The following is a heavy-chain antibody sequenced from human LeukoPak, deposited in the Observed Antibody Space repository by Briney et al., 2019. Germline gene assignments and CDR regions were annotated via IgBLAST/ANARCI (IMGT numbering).Heavy chain of an antibody. CDR3: ARGPHYYGSGSYYPFDY. J-gene: IGHJ4*02. Sequence: ASVKVSCKGSGYTFTTYGISWVRQAPGHGLEWMGWISVYNGNTNYAQKFQGRVTMTTDTSTNTTYMELRSLISDDTAVYYCARGPHYYGSGSYYPFDYWGQGTLVTVSS. D-gene: IGHD3-10*01. CDR1: GYTFTTYG. CDR2: ISVYNGNT. V-gene: IGHV1-18*01.